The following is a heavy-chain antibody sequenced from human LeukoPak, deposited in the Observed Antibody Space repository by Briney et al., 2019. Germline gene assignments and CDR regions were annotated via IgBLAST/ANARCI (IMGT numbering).Heavy chain of an antibody. J-gene: IGHJ6*02. Sequence: GSLRLSCAASGFTFSSYAMHWVRQAPGKGLEWVAVISYDGSNKYYADSVKGRFTISRDNSKNTLYLQMNSLRAEDTAVYYCARDRIAAAGSHHYYYYYGMDVWGQGTTVTVSS. CDR1: GFTFSSYA. V-gene: IGHV3-30*04. D-gene: IGHD6-13*01. CDR2: ISYDGSNK. CDR3: ARDRIAAAGSHHYYYYYGMDV.